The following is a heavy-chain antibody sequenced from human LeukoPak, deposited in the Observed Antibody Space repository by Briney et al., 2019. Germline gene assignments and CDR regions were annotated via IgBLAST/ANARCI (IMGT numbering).Heavy chain of an antibody. D-gene: IGHD1-1*01. J-gene: IGHJ6*02. CDR3: ARVLEPVYYYGMDV. CDR1: GFTFSSYS. V-gene: IGHV3-21*01. CDR2: ISSSSYI. Sequence: GGSLRLSCAASGFTFSSYSMNWVRQAPGKGLEWVSSISSSSYIYYADSVKGRFTISRDNAKNSLYLQMNSLRAEDTAVYYCARVLEPVYYYGMDVWGQGTTVTVSS.